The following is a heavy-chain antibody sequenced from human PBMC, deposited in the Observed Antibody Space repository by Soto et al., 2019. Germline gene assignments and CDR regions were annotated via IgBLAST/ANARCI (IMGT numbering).Heavy chain of an antibody. CDR2: ISSSSSYI. CDR1: GFTFSSYS. V-gene: IGHV3-21*01. J-gene: IGHJ4*02. CDR3: ARDGGSGSYPIDY. Sequence: EVQLVESGGGLVKPGGSLRLYYAASGFTFSSYSMNWVRQAPGKGLEWVSSISSSSSYIYYADSVKGRFTISRDNAKNSLYLQMNSLRAEDTAVYYCARDGGSGSYPIDYWGQGTLVTVSS. D-gene: IGHD3-10*01.